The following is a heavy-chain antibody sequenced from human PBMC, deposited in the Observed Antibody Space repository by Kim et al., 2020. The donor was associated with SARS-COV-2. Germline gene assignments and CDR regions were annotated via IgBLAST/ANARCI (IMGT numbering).Heavy chain of an antibody. Sequence: GGSLRLSCAASGFTFSSYEMNWVRQAPGKGLEWVSYISSSANMIFYADSVKGRFAISRDNAKNSLFLEMNSLRAEDTAVYYCARDQRFGSYGMYVWGQGT. CDR1: GFTFSSYE. D-gene: IGHD3-10*01. V-gene: IGHV3-48*03. CDR3: ARDQRFGSYGMYV. J-gene: IGHJ6*02. CDR2: ISSSANMI.